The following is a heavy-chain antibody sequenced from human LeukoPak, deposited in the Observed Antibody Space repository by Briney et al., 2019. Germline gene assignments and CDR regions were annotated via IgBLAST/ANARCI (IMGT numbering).Heavy chain of an antibody. CDR2: IYYSGST. CDR3: ARSDYYGSGSYPDPRDAFDI. J-gene: IGHJ3*02. V-gene: IGHV4-30-4*01. CDR1: GDSISSGDYY. D-gene: IGHD3-10*01. Sequence: SETLSLTCTVSGDSISSGDYYWSWIRQPPGEGLEWIGYIYYSGSTYYNPSLKSRVTISVDTSKNQFSLKLSSVTAADTAVYYCARSDYYGSGSYPDPRDAFDIWAKGQWSPSLQ.